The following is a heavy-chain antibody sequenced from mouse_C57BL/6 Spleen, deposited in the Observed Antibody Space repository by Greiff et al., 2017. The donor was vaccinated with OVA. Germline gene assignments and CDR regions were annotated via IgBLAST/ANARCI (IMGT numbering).Heavy chain of an antibody. CDR3: ARTSQLRLDYYAMDY. CDR1: GYTFTSYW. V-gene: IGHV1-7*01. CDR2: INPSSGYT. D-gene: IGHD3-2*02. Sequence: QVQLQQSGAELAKPGASVKLSCKASGYTFTSYWMHWVKQRPGQGLEWIGYINPSSGYTKYNQKFKDKATLTADKSSSTAYMQLSSLTYEDSTVYDCARTSQLRLDYYAMDYWGQGTSVTVSS. J-gene: IGHJ4*01.